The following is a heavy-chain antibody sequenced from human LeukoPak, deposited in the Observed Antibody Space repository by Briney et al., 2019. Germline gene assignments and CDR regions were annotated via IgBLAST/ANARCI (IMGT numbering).Heavy chain of an antibody. V-gene: IGHV1-46*01. CDR1: GYTFTSYY. D-gene: IGHD5-18*01. CDR3: ARDFSWIQLWSWFDP. Sequence: ASVKVSCKASGYTFTSYYMHWVRQAPGQGLEWMGIINPSGGSTSYAQKFQGRVTMTRDTSTSTVYMELSSLGSEDTAVYYCARDFSWIQLWSWFDPWGQGTLVTVSS. CDR2: INPSGGST. J-gene: IGHJ5*02.